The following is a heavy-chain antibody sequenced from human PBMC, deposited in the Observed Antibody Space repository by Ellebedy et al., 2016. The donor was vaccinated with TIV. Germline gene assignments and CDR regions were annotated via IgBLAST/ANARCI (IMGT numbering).Heavy chain of an antibody. D-gene: IGHD3-10*01. V-gene: IGHV3-23*01. CDR3: AKDSGKYGWNSEY. CDR1: GFTFSSYA. CDR2: ISSTGSRT. Sequence: GESLKISCAASGFTFSSYAMSWVRQAPGKGLEWVSTISSTGSRTYYADSVEGRFIISRDNSKKTLYLQMNSLRAEDKAIYYCAKDSGKYGWNSEYWGQGTQVTVSS. J-gene: IGHJ4*02.